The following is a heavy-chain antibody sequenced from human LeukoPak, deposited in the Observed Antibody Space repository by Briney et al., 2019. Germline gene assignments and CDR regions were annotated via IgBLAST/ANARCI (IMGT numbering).Heavy chain of an antibody. Sequence: GGSLRLSCAASGFTFSDYYMSWIRQAPGKGLEWVSHISSSGSTIYYADSVKGRFTISRDNAKNSLYLQMSSLRAEDTAVYYCARDLNQMVRGVISPGEFDIWGQGTMVTVSS. CDR3: ARDLNQMVRGVISPGEFDI. J-gene: IGHJ3*02. V-gene: IGHV3-11*01. CDR1: GFTFSDYY. D-gene: IGHD3-10*01. CDR2: ISSSGSTI.